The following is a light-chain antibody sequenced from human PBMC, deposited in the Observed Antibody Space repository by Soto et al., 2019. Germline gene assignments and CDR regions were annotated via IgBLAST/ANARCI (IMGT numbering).Light chain of an antibody. CDR3: QSYDSSNPHVV. J-gene: IGLJ2*01. CDR1: SGSIASNY. CDR2: EDN. V-gene: IGLV6-57*04. Sequence: NFMLTQPHSVSESPGKTVTISCTRSSGSIASNYVQWYQQRPGSAPTTVIYEDNQRPSGVPDRFSGSIDSSSNSASLTISRLKTEDEADYYCQSYDSSNPHVVFGGGTKLTVL.